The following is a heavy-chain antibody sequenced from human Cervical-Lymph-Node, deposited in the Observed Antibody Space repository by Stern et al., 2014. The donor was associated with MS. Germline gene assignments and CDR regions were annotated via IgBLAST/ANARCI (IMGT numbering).Heavy chain of an antibody. D-gene: IGHD5-12*01. V-gene: IGHV1-69*06. CDR1: GGTFNNHV. J-gene: IGHJ4*02. CDR3: ANRDMGYTYGRHDY. CDR2: IIPMFGTP. Sequence: QLVQSGAEVKKPGSSVKVSCKASGGTFNNHVISWVRQARGQGLEWMGGIIPMFGTPYYARKFQGSVTIIAEKSNRQVNMVLSNLNDEDTAIYYCANRDMGYTYGRHDYWGQGTLVTVS.